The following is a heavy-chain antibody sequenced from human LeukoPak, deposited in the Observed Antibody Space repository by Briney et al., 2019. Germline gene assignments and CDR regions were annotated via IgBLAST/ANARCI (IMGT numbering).Heavy chain of an antibody. CDR1: GVSISSGGYY. V-gene: IGHV4-31*03. Sequence: PSETLSLTCTVSGVSISSGGYYWSWIRQHPGKVREWIGYIYYSGSTYYNPSLKSRATISVDTSKNQSSLRLSSVTAADTAVYYCARGVVVITHQTNWSDPWGQGTLVTVSS. CDR2: IYYSGST. D-gene: IGHD3-22*01. CDR3: ARGVVVITHQTNWSDP. J-gene: IGHJ5*02.